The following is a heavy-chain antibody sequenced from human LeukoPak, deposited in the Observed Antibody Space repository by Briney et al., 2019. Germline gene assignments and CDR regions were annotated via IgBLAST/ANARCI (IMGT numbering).Heavy chain of an antibody. CDR1: GYSISSGYY. CDR3: ARVSDGSGSYYFDY. CDR2: IYHSGNT. D-gene: IGHD1-26*01. J-gene: IGHJ4*02. Sequence: PSETLSLTCAVSGYSISSGYYWGWIRQPPGKGLEWIGSIYHSGNTYYNPSLRGRVTISLDTSKNQFSLKLSSVTAADTAVYYCARVSDGSGSYYFDYWGQGTLVTVSS. V-gene: IGHV4-38-2*01.